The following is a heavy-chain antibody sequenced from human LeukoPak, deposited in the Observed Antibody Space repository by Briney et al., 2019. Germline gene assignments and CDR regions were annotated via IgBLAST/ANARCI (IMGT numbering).Heavy chain of an antibody. Sequence: GGSLRLSCAASGFTFSDYYMSWIRQAPGKGLEWVSYISSSGSTIYYADSVKGRFTISRDNAKNSLYLQMNSLRAEDTAVYYCAKDIAVAGIWYFDLWGRGTLVTVSS. D-gene: IGHD6-19*01. V-gene: IGHV3-11*04. J-gene: IGHJ2*01. CDR1: GFTFSDYY. CDR3: AKDIAVAGIWYFDL. CDR2: ISSSGSTI.